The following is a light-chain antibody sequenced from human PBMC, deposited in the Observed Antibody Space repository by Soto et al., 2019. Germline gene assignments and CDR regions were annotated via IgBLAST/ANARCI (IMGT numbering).Light chain of an antibody. V-gene: IGKV3-15*01. Sequence: EVVMTQSPATLSVSPGERVTFSCRASQSVTSNLDWYQHKPGQAPRLLISGASTGATDIPARFSGSGSGTEFTLTINSLQSEDFAVYYCQQYDYWPVTFGGGTKVEIK. J-gene: IGKJ4*01. CDR1: QSVTSN. CDR3: QQYDYWPVT. CDR2: GAS.